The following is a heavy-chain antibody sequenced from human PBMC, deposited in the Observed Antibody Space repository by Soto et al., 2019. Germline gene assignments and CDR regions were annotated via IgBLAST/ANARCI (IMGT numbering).Heavy chain of an antibody. Sequence: PGESLKISCQAFEYSFRIYWISWVRQKPGGGLEWMGRVDPNDSFATYSPSFEGHVSISVDKSTNIVYLQWRSLRASDTATYYCARHQSGSGNSNCDFWGQGTPVTVSS. D-gene: IGHD3-10*01. J-gene: IGHJ4*02. CDR2: VDPNDSFA. V-gene: IGHV5-10-1*01. CDR1: EYSFRIYW. CDR3: ARHQSGSGNSNCDF.